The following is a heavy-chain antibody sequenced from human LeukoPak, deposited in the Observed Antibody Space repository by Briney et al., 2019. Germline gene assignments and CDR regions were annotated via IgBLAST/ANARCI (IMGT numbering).Heavy chain of an antibody. Sequence: PSETLSLTCAVSGGSISSGGYSWSWVRQPPGEGLEWVGYIYHSGSTYYNPSLQSRVTISLDGSKNQFSLKLSSVTAADTAVYYCARGVAFDIWGQGTMVTVSS. J-gene: IGHJ3*02. CDR1: GGSISSGGYS. CDR2: IYHSGST. CDR3: ARGVAFDI. V-gene: IGHV4-30-2*01.